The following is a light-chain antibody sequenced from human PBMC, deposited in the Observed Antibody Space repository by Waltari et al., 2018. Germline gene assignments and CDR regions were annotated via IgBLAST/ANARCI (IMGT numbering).Light chain of an antibody. CDR2: DDG. V-gene: IGLV3-21*02. Sequence: SYVLTQPPSVSVATGQTARIPCDGNNIGSKNVHWYQQKPGQAPVLVVYDDGDRPSGIPERFSGSNSGNTATLTISRVDAGDEADYYCQVWDSGSDHYVFGTVTKVTVL. CDR1: NIGSKN. CDR3: QVWDSGSDHYV. J-gene: IGLJ1*01.